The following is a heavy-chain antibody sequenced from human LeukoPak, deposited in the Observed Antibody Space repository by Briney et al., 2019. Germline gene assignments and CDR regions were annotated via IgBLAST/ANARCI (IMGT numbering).Heavy chain of an antibody. Sequence: GASVKVSCKASGGIFSSYAISWVRQAPGQGLEWMGGIIAILGIANYAQKFQGRVTITADKSTSTAYMDLSSLRSEDTAVYYCARDLPPYYFDYWGQGTLVTVSS. V-gene: IGHV1-69*10. J-gene: IGHJ4*02. CDR1: GGIFSSYA. CDR3: ARDLPPYYFDY. CDR2: IIAILGIA.